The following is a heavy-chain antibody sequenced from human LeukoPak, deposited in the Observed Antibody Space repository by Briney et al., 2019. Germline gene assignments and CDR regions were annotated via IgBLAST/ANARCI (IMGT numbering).Heavy chain of an antibody. J-gene: IGHJ3*02. CDR1: GGSISSSSYY. Sequence: SETLSLTCTVSGGSISSSSYYWGWIRQPPGKGLEWIGSIYYSGSTYYNPSLKSRVTISVDTSKNQFSLKLRSLTAADTAVYYCARQGGKRGLDIWGQGTMVTVSS. CDR2: IYYSGST. V-gene: IGHV4-39*01. CDR3: ARQGGKRGLDI. D-gene: IGHD4-23*01.